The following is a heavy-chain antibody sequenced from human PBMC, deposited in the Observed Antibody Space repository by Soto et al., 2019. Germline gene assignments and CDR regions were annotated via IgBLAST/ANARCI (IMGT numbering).Heavy chain of an antibody. Sequence: EVQLLESGGGLVQPGGSLRLSCAASGFTFSSYAMSWVRQAPGKGLEWVSAISGSGGSTYYADSVKGRFTISRDNSKNTLYLQMNSLRAEDTAVYYCAKDLTFGGVIVHPDFDYWGQGTLVTVSS. CDR1: GFTFSSYA. CDR3: AKDLTFGGVIVHPDFDY. J-gene: IGHJ4*02. CDR2: ISGSGGST. D-gene: IGHD3-16*02. V-gene: IGHV3-23*01.